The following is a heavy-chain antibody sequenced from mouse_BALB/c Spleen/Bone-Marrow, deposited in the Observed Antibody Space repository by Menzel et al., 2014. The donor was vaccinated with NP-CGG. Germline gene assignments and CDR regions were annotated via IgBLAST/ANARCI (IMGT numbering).Heavy chain of an antibody. CDR2: ISTYYGDA. Sequence: QVQLQQSGAELVRPGVSVKISCKGSGYTFTDYAMHWVKQSHAKSLEWIGVISTYYGDASYNQKFKGKSTMTVDKSSSTAYMELARLTSEDSAIYYCARDAMDYWGQGTSVTVSS. V-gene: IGHV1S137*01. CDR1: GYTFTDYA. CDR3: ARDAMDY. J-gene: IGHJ4*01.